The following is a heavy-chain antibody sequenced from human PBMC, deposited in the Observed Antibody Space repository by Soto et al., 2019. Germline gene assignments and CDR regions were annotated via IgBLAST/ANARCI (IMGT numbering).Heavy chain of an antibody. CDR3: ARGTWFILTGKYYFDY. J-gene: IGHJ4*02. V-gene: IGHV4-39*01. CDR1: GGSISSRSFY. D-gene: IGHD3-9*01. CDR2: IYYSGST. Sequence: SETLSLTCTVSGGSISSRSFYWGWIRQPPGMGLEWIGSIYYSGSTDYDPSLKSRLSISVDTSKNQFSLKLSSVTAADTAVYYCARGTWFILTGKYYFDYWGQGTLVTVSS.